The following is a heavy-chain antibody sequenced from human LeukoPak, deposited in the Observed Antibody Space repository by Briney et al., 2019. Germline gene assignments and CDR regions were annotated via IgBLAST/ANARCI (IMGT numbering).Heavy chain of an antibody. D-gene: IGHD2-15*01. J-gene: IGHJ6*03. V-gene: IGHV3-30*02. CDR2: TRYDGSNK. CDR1: GFTFSSYG. CDR3: ARVLRYCSGGNCYSGGLGYMDV. Sequence: GGSLRLSCAASGFTFSSYGMHWVRQAPGKGLEWVAFTRYDGSNKHYADSVKGRFTISRDNSKNTLYLQMNSLRAEDAAVYYCARVLRYCSGGNCYSGGLGYMDVWGKGTTVTISS.